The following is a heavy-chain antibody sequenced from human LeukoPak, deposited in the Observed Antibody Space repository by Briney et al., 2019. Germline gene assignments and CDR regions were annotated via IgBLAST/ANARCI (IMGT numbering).Heavy chain of an antibody. J-gene: IGHJ4*02. CDR3: TTDFRYGAG. CDR2: IYSDGST. Sequence: GGSLRLSCAASGFIVSTHYMSWVRQAPGKGLEWVSVIYSDGSTFYADSVKGRFSISRDISKNTLYLQMNSLRAEDTAVSYCTTDFRYGAGWGQGTLVSVSS. D-gene: IGHD4-17*01. V-gene: IGHV3-53*01. CDR1: GFIVSTHY.